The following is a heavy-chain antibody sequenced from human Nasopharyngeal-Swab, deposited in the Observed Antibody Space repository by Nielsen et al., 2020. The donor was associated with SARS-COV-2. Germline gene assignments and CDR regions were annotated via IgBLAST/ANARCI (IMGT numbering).Heavy chain of an antibody. J-gene: IGHJ4*02. V-gene: IGHV3-74*01. CDR1: GFTFSTYW. CDR3: AAAAKDY. CDR2: INSDGSST. D-gene: IGHD2-2*01. Sequence: GGSLRLSCAASGFTFSTYWMHWVRQAPGKGLVWVSRINSDGSSTNYADSVKGRFTISRDNAKNTLCLQMDSLRAEDTAVYYCAAAAKDYWGQGTLVTVSS.